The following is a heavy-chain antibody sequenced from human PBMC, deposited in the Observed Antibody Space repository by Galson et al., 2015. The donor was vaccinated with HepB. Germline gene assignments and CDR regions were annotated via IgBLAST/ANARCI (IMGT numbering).Heavy chain of an antibody. V-gene: IGHV6-1*01. D-gene: IGHD1-14*01. Sequence: AISGDSVSSNSAAWNWIRQSPSRGLEWLGRTYYRSKWYNDYAESIRSRITINRDTSKNHFSLHLNSVTPEDTAVYYCARVAGTIYYYGMDVWGQGTTVTVSS. CDR3: ARVAGTIYYYGMDV. J-gene: IGHJ6*02. CDR2: TYYRSKWYN. CDR1: GDSVSSNSAA.